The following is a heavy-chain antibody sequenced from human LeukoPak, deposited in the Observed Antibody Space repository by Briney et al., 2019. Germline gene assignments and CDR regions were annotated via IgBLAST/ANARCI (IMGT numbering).Heavy chain of an antibody. CDR3: TRLNALTGYIE. CDR2: IYAGGTA. V-gene: IGHV4-4*07. D-gene: IGHD3-9*01. CDR1: GGSISNYY. J-gene: IGHJ4*02. Sequence: PSETLSLTCTVSGGSISNYYWSWIRQPAGKGLEWIGRIYAGGTASYNPSLKSRVTMSADMSKNQLSLKLTSVTAADTAVYYCTRLNALTGYIEWGQGTLVTVSS.